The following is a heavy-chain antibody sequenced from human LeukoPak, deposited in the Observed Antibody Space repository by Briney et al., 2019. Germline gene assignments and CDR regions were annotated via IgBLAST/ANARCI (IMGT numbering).Heavy chain of an antibody. CDR3: GKGPRRCTGCDGFDI. CDR1: GFTFDDYS. J-gene: IGHJ3*02. D-gene: IGHD1-14*01. CDR2: ISWDDNTE. V-gene: IGHV3-43*01. Sequence: GGSLRLSCAASGFTFDDYSMHWVRQVPGKGLEWVSIISWDDNTEYYADSVKGRFTISRDNSKTSLYLQMNGLRTEDTALYYCGKGPRRCTGCDGFDILGQGTMVTVSS.